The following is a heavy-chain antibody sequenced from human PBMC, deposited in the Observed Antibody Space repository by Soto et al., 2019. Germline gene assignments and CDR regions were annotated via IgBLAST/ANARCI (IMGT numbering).Heavy chain of an antibody. Sequence: QVVLQVSGPGLVKPSETLSLTCSVSGRSITCYYWSWVRQPPGKGLEWIGYIYDNGITSQNPSLKSRGTMAADTSQKQFSLKLTSVTGADTAVYYCARTYDSNGYANEFDSWGQGILVTVTS. CDR3: ARTYDSNGYANEFDS. D-gene: IGHD3-22*01. V-gene: IGHV4-59*12. J-gene: IGHJ4*02. CDR1: GRSITCYY. CDR2: IYDNGIT.